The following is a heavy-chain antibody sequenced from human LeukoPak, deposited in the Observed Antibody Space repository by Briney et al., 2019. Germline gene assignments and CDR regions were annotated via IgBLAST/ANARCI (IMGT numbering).Heavy chain of an antibody. CDR3: ARNIAASGDDDY. V-gene: IGHV1-8*01. CDR1: GYTLTSYY. D-gene: IGHD6-6*01. Sequence: ASVKVSCKASGYTLTSYYINWVRQATGQGLEWMGWMNPNSGNTVYAQKFQGRVTMTRNTSISTAYMELSSLRSEDTAVYYCARNIAASGDDDYWGQGTLVTVSS. J-gene: IGHJ4*02. CDR2: MNPNSGNT.